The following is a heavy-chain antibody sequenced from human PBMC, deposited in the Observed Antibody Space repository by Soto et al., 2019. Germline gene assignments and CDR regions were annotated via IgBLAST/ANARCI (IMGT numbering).Heavy chain of an antibody. CDR3: AKGIGGWYPGYFDY. D-gene: IGHD6-19*01. Sequence: VQLLESGGGLVQPGGSLRLSCAASGFTFSSYAMSWVRQAPGKGMEWVSAISGSGGSTYYADSVTSRFTIASDNSKNTLYLQMNSLRAEDTAVYYCAKGIGGWYPGYFDYCGQGTLVTVSS. J-gene: IGHJ4*02. V-gene: IGHV3-23*01. CDR2: ISGSGGST. CDR1: GFTFSSYA.